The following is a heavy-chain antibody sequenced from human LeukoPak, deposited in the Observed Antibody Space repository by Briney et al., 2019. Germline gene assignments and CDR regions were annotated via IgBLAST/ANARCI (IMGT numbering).Heavy chain of an antibody. CDR1: GFTFSSYS. CDR2: ISSSSSSTI. D-gene: IGHD3-22*01. CDR3: ARVLHKRNYDSSDYYGS. V-gene: IGHV3-48*01. J-gene: IGHJ5*02. Sequence: GGSLRLSCAASGFTFSSYSMNWVRQAPGKGLEWVSSISSSSSSTIYYADSVKGRFTISRDNAKNSLYLQLNSLRAEDTAVYYCARVLHKRNYDSSDYYGSWGQGTLVTVSS.